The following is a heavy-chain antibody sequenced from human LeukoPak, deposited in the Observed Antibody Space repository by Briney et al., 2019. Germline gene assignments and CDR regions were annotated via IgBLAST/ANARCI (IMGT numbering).Heavy chain of an antibody. CDR2: ITWDGDST. D-gene: IGHD6-13*01. CDR1: GFTFDDYA. J-gene: IGHJ4*02. CDR3: AKGTGSWHEFDQ. Sequence: GGSLRLSCAASGFTFDDYAMHWVRQAAGKGPEWVSLITWDGDSTYYADSVKGRFTISRDNSKNSLYLQMNSLRAEDTALYYCAKGTGSWHEFDQWGQGTLVTVSS. V-gene: IGHV3-43D*03.